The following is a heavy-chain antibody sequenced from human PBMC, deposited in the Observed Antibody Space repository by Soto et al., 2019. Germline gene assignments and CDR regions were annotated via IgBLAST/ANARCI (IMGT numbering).Heavy chain of an antibody. CDR1: GFIFTDSA. Sequence: EVQLVESGGGLVQPGGSLKLSCAASGFIFTDSAIHWVRQASGKGLEWVGRIRSKVNTYATLYAASVKGRFTISRDDSMNTTCLQMNNLKTEDTAVYYCTRRRDWTAMDPLDYWGQGTLVTVSS. CDR3: TRRRDWTAMDPLDY. D-gene: IGHD5-18*01. J-gene: IGHJ4*02. V-gene: IGHV3-73*02. CDR2: IRSKVNTYAT.